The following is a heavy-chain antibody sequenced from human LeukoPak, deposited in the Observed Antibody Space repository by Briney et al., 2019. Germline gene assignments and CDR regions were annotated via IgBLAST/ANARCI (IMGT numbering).Heavy chain of an antibody. CDR3: VRGGGYYDSQNGAFDI. Sequence: KPSQTLSLTCTVSGGSISSYYWSWIRQPPVKGLEWIGYIYYRGSTNYNPSLKSRVTISVDTSKSHFSLKLSSVTAADTAVYYCVRGGGYYDSQNGAFDIWGQGTMVTVSS. V-gene: IGHV4-59*01. CDR2: IYYRGST. D-gene: IGHD3-22*01. J-gene: IGHJ3*02. CDR1: GGSISSYY.